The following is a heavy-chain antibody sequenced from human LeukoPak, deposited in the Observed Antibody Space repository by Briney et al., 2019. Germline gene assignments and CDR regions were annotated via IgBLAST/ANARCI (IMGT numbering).Heavy chain of an antibody. V-gene: IGHV3-48*01. D-gene: IGHD2-15*01. CDR1: GFSFIVDI. J-gene: IGHJ4*02. CDR3: ARVGVEVYHDY. CDR2: ITSSGRTI. Sequence: GGSLRLSCGASGFSFIVDILCWVRQAPGRGLEWIAYITSSGRTIHYAYSVKGRFTISRDNAKDSLYLQMNSLRVEDTAVYYCARVGVEVYHDYWGQGTLVTVAS.